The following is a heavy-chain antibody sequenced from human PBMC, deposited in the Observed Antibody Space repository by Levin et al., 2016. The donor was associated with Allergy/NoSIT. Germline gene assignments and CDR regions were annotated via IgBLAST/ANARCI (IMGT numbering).Heavy chain of an antibody. J-gene: IGHJ4*02. CDR2: IIPIFGTA. D-gene: IGHD1-1*01. Sequence: WVRQAPGQGLEWMGGIIPIFGTANYAQKFQGRVTITADKSTSTAYMELSSLRSEDTAVYYCARAGYNWNGVYFDYWGQGTLVTVSS. CDR3: ARAGYNWNGVYFDY. V-gene: IGHV1-69*06.